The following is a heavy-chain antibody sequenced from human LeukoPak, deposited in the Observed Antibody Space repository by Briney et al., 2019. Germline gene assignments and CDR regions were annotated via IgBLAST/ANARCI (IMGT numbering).Heavy chain of an antibody. V-gene: IGHV3-30*18. Sequence: GGPLRLPCAASGFTFSSYGMPWLPQAPGKGLKGVAVISYDGSNKYYADSVKGRFTISRDNSKNTLYLQMNSLRAEGTAVYYCAKVRGPGYSYGCLDYWGQGTLVTVSS. D-gene: IGHD5-18*01. J-gene: IGHJ4*02. CDR2: ISYDGSNK. CDR3: AKVRGPGYSYGCLDY. CDR1: GFTFSSYG.